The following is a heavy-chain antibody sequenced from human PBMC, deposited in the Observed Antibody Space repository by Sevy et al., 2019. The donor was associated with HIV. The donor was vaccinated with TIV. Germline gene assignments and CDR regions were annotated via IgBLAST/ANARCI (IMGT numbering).Heavy chain of an antibody. CDR1: GFIFSNYN. V-gene: IGHV3-21*01. Sequence: GGSLRLSCAASGFIFSNYNMNWVRQAPGKGLEWVSSISSSSNYIYYAHSMKGRFTISRDNANNSLYLQMNSLRAEDTAVYYCARPYGSGSWEAFDIWGQGTMVTVSS. D-gene: IGHD3-10*01. CDR2: ISSSSNYI. CDR3: ARPYGSGSWEAFDI. J-gene: IGHJ3*02.